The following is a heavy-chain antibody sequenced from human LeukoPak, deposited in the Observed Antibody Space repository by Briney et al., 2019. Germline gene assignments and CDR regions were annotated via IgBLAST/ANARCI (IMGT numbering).Heavy chain of an antibody. Sequence: GASVTVSCKASGYTFTVKFLHWLRQAPGQGLEWMGGIEPKSGDAVYGQKFRGRVTVTRDTSVSTAYMEVSSLRSDDTALYYCAIENWYDSSGCSKAFDYWGQGTLVTVSS. V-gene: IGHV1-2*02. J-gene: IGHJ4*02. CDR1: GYTFTVKF. D-gene: IGHD3-22*01. CDR3: AIENWYDSSGCSKAFDY. CDR2: IEPKSGDA.